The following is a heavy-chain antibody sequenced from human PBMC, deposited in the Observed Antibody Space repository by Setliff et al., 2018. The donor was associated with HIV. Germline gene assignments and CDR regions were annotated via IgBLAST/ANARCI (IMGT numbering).Heavy chain of an antibody. D-gene: IGHD6-19*01. V-gene: IGHV4-38-2*02. CDR3: ARQASGWFPEGHFPY. Sequence: SETLSLTCTVSGSFISSGYFWGWIRQSPGKGLEWIGSIYHSGTTYYNPSLESRVTISVDTSKNQLSLEMRSVTAADTAVFYCARQASGWFPEGHFPYWGQGKVVTVPQ. J-gene: IGHJ4*02. CDR1: GSFISSGYF. CDR2: IYHSGTT.